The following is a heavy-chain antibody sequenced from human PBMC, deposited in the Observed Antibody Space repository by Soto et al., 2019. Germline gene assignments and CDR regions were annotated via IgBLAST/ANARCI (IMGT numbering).Heavy chain of an antibody. Sequence: EVQLVESGGGLVQPGGSLRLSCAGSGFTFSTYSMNWVRQAPGKGLEWVSFITSSSNKIFYADSVKGRFTISRDNAKNSLYLQMNSLRDEDTAVYYCTRDHRFFDCWSGYYSYWGQGTLVTVSS. CDR2: ITSSSNKI. D-gene: IGHD3-3*01. CDR3: TRDHRFFDCWSGYYSY. V-gene: IGHV3-48*02. CDR1: GFTFSTYS. J-gene: IGHJ1*01.